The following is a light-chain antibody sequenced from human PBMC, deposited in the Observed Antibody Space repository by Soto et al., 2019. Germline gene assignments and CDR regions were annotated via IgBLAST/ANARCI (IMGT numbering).Light chain of an antibody. V-gene: IGKV1-39*01. Sequence: DIQMTQSPSFLSASVGDRVTISCRASQAINTYLNWYQQKPGKAPKLLIYGTSDLQNGVPSRFSGGRSGTAFTLTISSLQPEDFATYSCQQSYSTLLITFGQGTRLE. CDR3: QQSYSTLLIT. CDR1: QAINTY. J-gene: IGKJ5*01. CDR2: GTS.